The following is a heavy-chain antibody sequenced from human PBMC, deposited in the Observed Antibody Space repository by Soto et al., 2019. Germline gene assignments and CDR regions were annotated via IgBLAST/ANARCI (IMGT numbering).Heavy chain of an antibody. D-gene: IGHD3-9*01. J-gene: IGHJ6*02. CDR1: GGSITGYY. CDR3: ARLGLTGPPVQYHHYGLDV. CDR2: IYHSGAT. V-gene: IGHV4-59*03. Sequence: QVQLQESGPGLVKPSETLSPTCTVSGGSITGYYWSWIRQPPGKGLAFIGYIYHSGATEYTPSLKSRVTISVDKSENQFSLQMRSVSAADTAMYFCARLGLTGPPVQYHHYGLDVWGQGATVTVSS.